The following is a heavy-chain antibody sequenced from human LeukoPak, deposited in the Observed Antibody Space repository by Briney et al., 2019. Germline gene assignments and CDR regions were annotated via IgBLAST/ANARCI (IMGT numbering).Heavy chain of an antibody. CDR3: ARAAGYSSGWYLG. J-gene: IGHJ4*02. CDR1: GFTFSSYS. Sequence: PGGSLRLSCAASGFTFSSYSMIWVRQAPGKGLEWVSSISSSSSYIYYADSVEGRFTLSRDNAKNSLYLQMNSLRAEDTAVYYCARAAGYSSGWYLGWGQGTLVTVSS. V-gene: IGHV3-21*01. D-gene: IGHD6-19*01. CDR2: ISSSSSYI.